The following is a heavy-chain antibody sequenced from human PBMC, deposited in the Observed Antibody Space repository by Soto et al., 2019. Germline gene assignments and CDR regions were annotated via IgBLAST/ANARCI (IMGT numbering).Heavy chain of an antibody. V-gene: IGHV4-39*01. D-gene: IGHD3-22*01. Sequence: SETLSLTCTVSGGSVSNSNYYWGWIRQSPGKGLEWIGSVYYRGRSYSKSSVKSRVTISVDTSKNQFSLNLNSVTASDTAVYYCARRVWVDSSGYYGGDAFDIWGQGTMVTVSS. CDR2: VYYRGRS. J-gene: IGHJ3*02. CDR3: ARRVWVDSSGYYGGDAFDI. CDR1: GGSVSNSNYY.